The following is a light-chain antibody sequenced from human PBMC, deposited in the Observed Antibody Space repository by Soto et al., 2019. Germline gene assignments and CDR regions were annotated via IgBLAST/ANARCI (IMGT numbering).Light chain of an antibody. CDR1: QGVRSD. CDR3: QQYSKWPLT. V-gene: IGKV3-15*01. J-gene: IGKJ4*01. CDR2: GAS. Sequence: EIAMTQSPDTLCVSPGDRATLSCRASQGVRSDLAWYQQKAGQSPRLLIYGASTRAAETPARFSGSGSETEFTLTISSLQSEDFAVYYCQQYSKWPLTFGGGTKV.